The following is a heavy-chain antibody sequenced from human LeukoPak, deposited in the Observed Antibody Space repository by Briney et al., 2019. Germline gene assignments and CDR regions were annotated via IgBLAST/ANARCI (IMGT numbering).Heavy chain of an antibody. CDR2: IYESETT. CDR3: ARQAYSSGWYTAAY. CDR1: GGSISSSY. D-gene: IGHD6-19*01. V-gene: IGHV4-59*08. Sequence: SETLSLTCTVSGGSISSSYWSWIRQPPGKGLEWIASIYESETTNYNPSLRSRATISSDTSKNQFSLKLSSVTAADTAVYYCARQAYSSGWYTAAYWGQGTLVTVSS. J-gene: IGHJ4*02.